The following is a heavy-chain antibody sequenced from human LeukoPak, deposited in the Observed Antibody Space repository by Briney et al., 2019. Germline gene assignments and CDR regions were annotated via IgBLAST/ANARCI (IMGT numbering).Heavy chain of an antibody. CDR2: INPSGGST. J-gene: IGHJ4*02. D-gene: IGHD3-9*01. V-gene: IGHV1-46*01. Sequence: ASVKVSCKASGYTFTSYYMHSVRQAPGQGLEWMGIINPSGGSTSYAQKFHGRVTMNRDTYTSTVYMELSSLRSEDTAVYYCARESDWLDYWGQGTLVTVSS. CDR1: GYTFTSYY. CDR3: ARESDWLDY.